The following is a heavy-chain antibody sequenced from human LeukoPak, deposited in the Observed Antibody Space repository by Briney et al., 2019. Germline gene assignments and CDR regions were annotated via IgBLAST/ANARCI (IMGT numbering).Heavy chain of an antibody. CDR1: GGSFSGYY. Sequence: PSETLSLTCAVYGGSFSGYYWSWIRQPPGKGLEWIGEINRSGSTNYNPSLKSRVTISVDTSKNQFSLKLSSVTAADTAVYYCARAGSYYYYGMDVWGQGTTVTVSS. CDR3: ARAGSYYYYGMDV. V-gene: IGHV4-34*01. J-gene: IGHJ6*02. CDR2: INRSGST.